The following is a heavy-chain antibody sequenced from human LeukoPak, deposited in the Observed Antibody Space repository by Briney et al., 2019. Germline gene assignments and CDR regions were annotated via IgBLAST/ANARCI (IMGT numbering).Heavy chain of an antibody. CDR2: INPTGGST. V-gene: IGHV1-46*01. D-gene: IGHD4-23*01. J-gene: IGHJ4*02. CDR1: GYTFPSYF. CDR3: ARDRTTVVTRVEFDY. Sequence: ASVKVSCKASGYTFPSYFMHWVRQAPGQGLEWMGIINPTGGSTTYAQKFQGRVTMTRDTSTSTVYMELSSLRSDDTAVYYCARDRTTVVTRVEFDYWGQGTLVTVSS.